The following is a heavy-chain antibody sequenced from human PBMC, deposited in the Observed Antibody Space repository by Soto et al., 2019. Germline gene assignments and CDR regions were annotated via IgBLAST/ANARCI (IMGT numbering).Heavy chain of an antibody. CDR3: AKNVQLPYYFSGMDV. CDR1: GYTFTRYG. Sequence: QVQLVQSGGEVKKPGASVKVSCKTSGYTFTRYGISWVRQAPGQGLEWMGWISGYNGDTNYAQKFQDRVTMTIDTSTTSVYMALRSLTSDDTAVYYCAKNVQLPYYFSGMDVWGPGTTVTVS. V-gene: IGHV1-18*01. CDR2: ISGYNGDT. D-gene: IGHD1-26*01. J-gene: IGHJ6*02.